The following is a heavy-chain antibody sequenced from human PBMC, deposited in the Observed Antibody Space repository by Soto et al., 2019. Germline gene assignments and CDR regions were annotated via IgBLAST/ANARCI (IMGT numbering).Heavy chain of an antibody. J-gene: IGHJ6*02. V-gene: IGHV4-34*01. CDR3: ARDFPPSGYSSGWYPPDYYYYGMDV. CDR2: INHSGST. CDR1: GGSVSGYY. Sequence: SETLSLTCAVYGGSVSGYYWSWIRQPTGKGREWTGEINHSGSTNYNPSLKSRVTISVDTSKNQLSLKLTSVTAEDTAVYYCARDFPPSGYSSGWYPPDYYYYGMDVWGQGTTVTVSS. D-gene: IGHD6-19*01.